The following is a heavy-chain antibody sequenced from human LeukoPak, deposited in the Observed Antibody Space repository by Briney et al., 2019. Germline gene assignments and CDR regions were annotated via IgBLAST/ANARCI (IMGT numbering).Heavy chain of an antibody. CDR1: GFTFSSYS. CDR2: ISSSSSYI. CDR3: AREVVATIALDY. D-gene: IGHD2-15*01. V-gene: IGHV3-21*01. Sequence: GGSLRLSCAASGFTFSSYSMNWVRQAPGKGLEWVSSISSSSSYIYYADSVKGRFTISRDNAKNSLYLQMNSLRAEDTAVYYCAREVVATIALDYWGQGTLVTVSS. J-gene: IGHJ4*02.